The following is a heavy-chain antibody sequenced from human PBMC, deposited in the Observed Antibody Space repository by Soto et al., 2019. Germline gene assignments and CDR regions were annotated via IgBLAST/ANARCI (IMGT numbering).Heavy chain of an antibody. CDR3: ARRYCSGVSCPGIGFDY. D-gene: IGHD2-15*01. CDR1: GFTFSTYD. J-gene: IGHJ4*02. CDR2: IGSAVGT. V-gene: IGHV3-13*01. Sequence: EVQLVESGGGLIQPGGSLRLSCAASGFTFSTYDMHWVRQVTGKGLEWVSAIGSAVGTYYAGSVKGRFTISRDNAKNSLFLQMNSLGAGDTAVYYCARRYCSGVSCPGIGFDYWGRGTLVTVSS.